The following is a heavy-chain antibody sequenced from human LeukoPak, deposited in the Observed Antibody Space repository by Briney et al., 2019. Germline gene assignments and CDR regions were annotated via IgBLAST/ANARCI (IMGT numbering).Heavy chain of an antibody. CDR3: AAAPRVITFGGVIVDNWYFDL. CDR1: GGSISSGDYY. D-gene: IGHD3-16*02. Sequence: KTSETLSLTCTVSGGSISSGDYYWRWIRQPPGKGLEWIGYIYYSGSTYYNPSLKSRVTISVDTSKNQFSLKLSSVTAADTAVYYCAAAPRVITFGGVIVDNWYFDLWGRGTLVTVSS. J-gene: IGHJ2*01. V-gene: IGHV4-30-4*01. CDR2: IYYSGST.